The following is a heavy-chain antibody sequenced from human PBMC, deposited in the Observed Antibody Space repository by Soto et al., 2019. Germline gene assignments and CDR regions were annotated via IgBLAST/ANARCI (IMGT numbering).Heavy chain of an antibody. CDR3: AKPPGEEGAYGMDV. CDR1: GFTFNTYG. D-gene: IGHD1-26*01. Sequence: QVQLVESGGGVVQPGRYLRLSCSASGFTFNTYGMHWVRQAPGKGLEWEAVITYDGRNNDYGDSVKGRFTISRDNSKDTLYLQINSLRAEDTAVYYCAKPPGEEGAYGMDVWGQGTTVTFSS. CDR2: ITYDGRNN. V-gene: IGHV3-30*18. J-gene: IGHJ6*02.